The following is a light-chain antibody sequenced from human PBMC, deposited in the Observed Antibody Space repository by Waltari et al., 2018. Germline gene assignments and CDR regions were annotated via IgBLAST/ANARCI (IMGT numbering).Light chain of an antibody. CDR3: QVWDGITSTGV. V-gene: IGLV3-1*01. CDR2: EDT. J-gene: IGLJ3*02. Sequence: SYELTQPPSVSVSSGQTAIITCPGDKLGDKYVCWYQQNPGQSPVLIIYEDTMRPSGIPERFSGSNSGNTATLTISGTQTLDEADYYCQVWDGITSTGVFGGGTRLTVL. CDR1: KLGDKY.